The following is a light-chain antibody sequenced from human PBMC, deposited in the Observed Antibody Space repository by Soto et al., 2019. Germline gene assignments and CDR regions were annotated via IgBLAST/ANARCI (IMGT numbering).Light chain of an antibody. V-gene: IGKV1-39*01. CDR3: QQSYSTPPEYT. J-gene: IGKJ2*01. CDR1: QSISSY. CDR2: AAS. Sequence: DIQMTQSPSSLSASVGDRVTITCRAGQSISSYLNWYQQKPVKAPKLLIYAASNLQSGVPSRFSGSGSGTDFTLTISSLQPGDSATYYCQQSYSTPPEYTFGQGTKLEIK.